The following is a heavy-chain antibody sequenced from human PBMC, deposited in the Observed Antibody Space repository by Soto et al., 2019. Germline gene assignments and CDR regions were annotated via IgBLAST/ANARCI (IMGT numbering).Heavy chain of an antibody. D-gene: IGHD2-21*02. J-gene: IGHJ6*02. V-gene: IGHV2-5*02. Sequence: QISLKESGPTLVKPTQTLTLTCTFSGFSLRTSGLGVGWIRQPPGKALEWLGIIYWDDDKRYSPSLKIRLTTPKDTSKNRVVRTGTNMAPVDTAANYCAGRGLTAWWGDGMGVWGQGSMVLVSS. CDR3: AGRGLTAWWGDGMGV. CDR2: IYWDDDK. CDR1: GFSLRTSGLG.